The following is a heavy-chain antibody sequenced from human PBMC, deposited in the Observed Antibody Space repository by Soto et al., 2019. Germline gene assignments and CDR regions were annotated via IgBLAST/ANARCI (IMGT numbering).Heavy chain of an antibody. CDR1: GFIFNNYA. CDR2: MGCGGDDR. D-gene: IGHD2-15*01. V-gene: IGHV3-23*01. CDR3: VKDRMSFNPVWDSLDV. Sequence: GRSRRLSCSASGFIFNNYAMSWVRQAPGKGLEWGSRMGCGGDDRFYADYMKCPLTISRDNSKNIRYLHVRGMRAEDPAIYYSVKDRMSFNPVWDSLDVWPQGTMVNVSS. J-gene: IGHJ3*01.